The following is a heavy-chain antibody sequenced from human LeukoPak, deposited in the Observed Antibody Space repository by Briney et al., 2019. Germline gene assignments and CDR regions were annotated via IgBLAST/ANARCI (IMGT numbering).Heavy chain of an antibody. CDR3: AKVNQGYYYDSSGPRSAFDI. D-gene: IGHD3-22*01. V-gene: IGHV3-23*01. CDR2: SARGGTT. J-gene: IGHJ3*02. Sequence: SARGGTTYYADSVKGRFTISRDNSKNTLYLQMSNLRVEDTAVYYCAKVNQGYYYDSSGPRSAFDIWGQGTMVTVSS.